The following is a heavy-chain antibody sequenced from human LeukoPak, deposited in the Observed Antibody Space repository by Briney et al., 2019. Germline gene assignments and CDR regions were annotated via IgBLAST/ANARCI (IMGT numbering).Heavy chain of an antibody. CDR3: ARNWEPYSSSPYLNH. J-gene: IGHJ1*01. CDR2: IPSSSSYI. CDR1: GFTFSIYT. D-gene: IGHD6-6*01. V-gene: IGHV3-21*01. Sequence: GGSLRLSCTASGFTFSIYTMHWVRQAPGKGLEWVSSIPSSSSYIYYADSVKGRFTISRDNAKNSLYLQMNSLRAEDTAVYYCARNWEPYSSSPYLNHWGQGTLVTVSS.